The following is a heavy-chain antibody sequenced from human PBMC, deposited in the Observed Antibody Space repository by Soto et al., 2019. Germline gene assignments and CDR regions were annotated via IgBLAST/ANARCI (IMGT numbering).Heavy chain of an antibody. D-gene: IGHD7-27*01. CDR2: INHSGST. CDR3: AREGGYTQTLTGPPN. V-gene: IGHV4-34*01. Sequence: SETLSLTCAVYGGSFLGYYWSWIRQPPGKGLEWIGEINHSGSTNYNPSLKSRVTISVDTSKNQFSLKLSSVTAADTAVYYCAREGGYTQTLTGPPNWGQGTLVTVS. CDR1: GGSFLGYY. J-gene: IGHJ4*02.